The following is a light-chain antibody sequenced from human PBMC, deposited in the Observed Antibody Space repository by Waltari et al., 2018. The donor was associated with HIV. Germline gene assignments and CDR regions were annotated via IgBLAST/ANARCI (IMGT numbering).Light chain of an antibody. Sequence: DIVMTQTPLSLSVTPGQSATIPCNASRSLLKSDGKTYLFWYLQRSGQAPHLLIYEVSNRFSGVSDRFTGSGSGTDFTLEIRRVEAGDVGVYYCMQSIDLPPTFGGGTKVEI. CDR1: RSLLKSDGKTY. V-gene: IGKV2D-29*01. CDR2: EVS. CDR3: MQSIDLPPT. J-gene: IGKJ4*01.